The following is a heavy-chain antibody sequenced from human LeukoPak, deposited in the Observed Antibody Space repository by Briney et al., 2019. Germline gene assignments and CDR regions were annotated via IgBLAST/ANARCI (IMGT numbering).Heavy chain of an antibody. CDR1: GGTFSSYA. D-gene: IGHD4-23*01. CDR2: IIPIFGTA. J-gene: IGHJ4*02. Sequence: SVKVSCKASGGTFSSYAISWVRQAPGQGPEWMGGIIPIFGTANYAQKFQGRVTITADESTSTAYMELSSLRSEDTAVYYCARDPGYGGNSRVPWGQGTLVTVSS. V-gene: IGHV1-69*13. CDR3: ARDPGYGGNSRVP.